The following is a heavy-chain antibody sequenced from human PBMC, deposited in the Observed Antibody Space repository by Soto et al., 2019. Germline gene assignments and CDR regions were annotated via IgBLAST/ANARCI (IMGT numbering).Heavy chain of an antibody. CDR1: GFTFSDYY. CDR2: SRDKGNSYST. D-gene: IGHD1-7*01. CDR3: TRSIPGTTSSDY. Sequence: EVQLVESGGGLVQPGGSLRLSCAGSGFTFSDYYIDWVRQAPGKGLEWVGRSRDKGNSYSTDYAASVKGRFTVSRDASKISLYLQMTSLKTEDTALYYCTRSIPGTTSSDYWGQGTLVTVSS. J-gene: IGHJ4*02. V-gene: IGHV3-72*01.